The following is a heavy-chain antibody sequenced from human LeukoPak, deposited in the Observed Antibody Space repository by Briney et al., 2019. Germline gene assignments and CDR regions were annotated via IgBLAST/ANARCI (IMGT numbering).Heavy chain of an antibody. D-gene: IGHD3-9*01. CDR2: INHSGST. CDR3: ARGPYYILTGYYSRNDY. J-gene: IGHJ4*02. CDR1: GGSFSGYY. Sequence: PSETLSLTCAVYGGSFSGYYWSWIRQPPGKGLEWIGEINHSGSTNQNPSLKSRVTISVDTSKNQHSLKLSSETAADTAVYYFARGPYYILTGYYSRNDYWGQGTLVTVSS. V-gene: IGHV4-34*01.